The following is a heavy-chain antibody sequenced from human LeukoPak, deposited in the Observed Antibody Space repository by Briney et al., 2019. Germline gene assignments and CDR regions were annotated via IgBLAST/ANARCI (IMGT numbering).Heavy chain of an antibody. J-gene: IGHJ5*02. V-gene: IGHV3-64*01. Sequence: PGGSLRLSCAASGFTFSSYAMHWVRQAPGKGLEYVSAISSNGGSTYYANSVKGRFTISRDNSKNTLYLQMGSLRAEDMAVYYCARDKYGDYPIGWFDPWGQGTLVTVSS. D-gene: IGHD4-17*01. CDR1: GFTFSSYA. CDR3: ARDKYGDYPIGWFDP. CDR2: ISSNGGST.